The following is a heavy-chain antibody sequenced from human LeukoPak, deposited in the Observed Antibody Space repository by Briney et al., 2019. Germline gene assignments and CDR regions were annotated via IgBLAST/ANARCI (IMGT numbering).Heavy chain of an antibody. CDR2: ISFSVNTK. CDR3: ARGAYSSGWAYFDH. V-gene: IGHV3-48*04. D-gene: IGHD6-19*01. J-gene: IGHJ4*02. Sequence: GGSLRLSCAASGFTFSDYSMNWVRQAPGKGLGWVSYISFSVNTKYYGDSVKGRFTISRDNAKNSLYLHMDSLRAEDAAVYYCARGAYSSGWAYFDHWGQGTLVTVSS. CDR1: GFTFSDYS.